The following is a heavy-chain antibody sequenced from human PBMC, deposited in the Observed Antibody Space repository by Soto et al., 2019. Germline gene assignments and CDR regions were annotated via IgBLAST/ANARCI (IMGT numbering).Heavy chain of an antibody. Sequence: PSETLSLTCAVYGGSFSGYYWSWIRQPPGKGLEWIGEINHSGSTNYNPSLKSRVTISVDTSKNQFSLKLSSVTAADTAVYYCARRGTRGAMADRYNWFDPWGQGTLVTVSS. D-gene: IGHD3-10*01. CDR3: ARRGTRGAMADRYNWFDP. CDR1: GGSFSGYY. J-gene: IGHJ5*02. CDR2: INHSGST. V-gene: IGHV4-34*01.